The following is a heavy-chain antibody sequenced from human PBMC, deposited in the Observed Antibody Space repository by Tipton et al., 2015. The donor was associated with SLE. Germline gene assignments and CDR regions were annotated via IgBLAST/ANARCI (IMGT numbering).Heavy chain of an antibody. Sequence: SLRLSCEASGFTFSDYSMNWVRQAPGKGLEWVSSISRAGTYMYYADSVKGRFTISRDNTKNSLYLQMNSLRAEDTAVYYCARDRGRDYDTLTGYRRHWGQGTLVAASS. CDR2: ISRAGTYM. V-gene: IGHV3-21*03. D-gene: IGHD3-9*01. CDR1: GFTFSDYS. CDR3: ARDRGRDYDTLTGYRRH. J-gene: IGHJ4*02.